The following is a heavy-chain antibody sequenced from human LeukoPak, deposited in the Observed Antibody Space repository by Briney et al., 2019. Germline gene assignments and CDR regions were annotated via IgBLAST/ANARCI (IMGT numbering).Heavy chain of an antibody. J-gene: IGHJ5*02. CDR3: ARDQELLWFGELLSDNWFDP. CDR2: IYTSGST. V-gene: IGHV4-61*02. D-gene: IGHD3-10*01. Sequence: PSETLSLTCTVSGCSISSGSYYWSWIRQPAGKGLEWIGRIYTSGSTNYNPSLKCRVTISVDTSKNQFSLKLSSVTPADTAVYYCARDQELLWFGELLSDNWFDPWGQGTLVTVSS. CDR1: GCSISSGSYY.